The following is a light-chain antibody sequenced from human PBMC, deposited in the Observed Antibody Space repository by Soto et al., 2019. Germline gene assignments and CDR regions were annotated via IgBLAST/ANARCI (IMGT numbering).Light chain of an antibody. Sequence: DIQMTQSPSPLSASVGDRVTITCRARQSVSRWLAWYQQKPGKAPKLLIYKASTLESGVPSRFSGSGSGTEFTLAISSLQPDDSATYYCQQYNDNWTFGQGTKVEIK. CDR1: QSVSRW. V-gene: IGKV1-5*03. CDR3: QQYNDNWT. CDR2: KAS. J-gene: IGKJ1*01.